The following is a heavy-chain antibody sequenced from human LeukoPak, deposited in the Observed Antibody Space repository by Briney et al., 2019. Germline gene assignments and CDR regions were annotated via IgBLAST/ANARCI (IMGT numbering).Heavy chain of an antibody. J-gene: IGHJ5*02. Sequence: SGPTLVKPTQTLTLTCTFSGFSLSTSGVGVGWIRQPPGKALEWLALIYWDDDKRYSPSLKSRLTITKDTSKNQVVLTMTNMDPVDTATYYCAHRLRAARPEWDWFDPWGQGTLVTVSS. CDR3: AHRLRAARPEWDWFDP. D-gene: IGHD6-6*01. CDR1: GFSLSTSGVG. CDR2: IYWDDDK. V-gene: IGHV2-5*02.